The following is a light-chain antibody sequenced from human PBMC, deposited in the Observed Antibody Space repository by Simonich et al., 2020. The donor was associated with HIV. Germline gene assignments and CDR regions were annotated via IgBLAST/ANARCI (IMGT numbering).Light chain of an antibody. CDR3: QQYGTSQGLT. V-gene: IGKV4-1*01. CDR1: QSVLYSSNNKNY. J-gene: IGKJ4*01. Sequence: DIVMTQSPDSLAVALGERASINCRSGQSVLYSSNNKNYLAWYQQKPGLAPRLLIYDASSRATGIPDRFSGSGSGTDFTLTISRLEPEDFAVYYCQQYGTSQGLTFGGGTKVEI. CDR2: DAS.